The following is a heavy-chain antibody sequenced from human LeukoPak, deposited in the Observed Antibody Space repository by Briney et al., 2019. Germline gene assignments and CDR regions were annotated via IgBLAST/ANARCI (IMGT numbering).Heavy chain of an antibody. CDR1: GGSISSYY. J-gene: IGHJ4*02. V-gene: IGHV4-59*01. D-gene: IGHD4-23*01. CDR3: ARDYGGNPGFFDS. Sequence: SETLSLTCTVSGGSISSYYWSWIRQPPGKGLEWIGSIYYIGSSNYNPSLKSRVTISVDTSRNQFSLKVNSVTAADTAVYYCARDYGGNPGFFDSWGQGTLVTVSS. CDR2: IYYIGSS.